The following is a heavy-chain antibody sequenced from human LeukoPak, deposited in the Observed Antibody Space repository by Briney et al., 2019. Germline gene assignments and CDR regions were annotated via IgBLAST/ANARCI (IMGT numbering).Heavy chain of an antibody. V-gene: IGHV3-48*04. D-gene: IGHD6-13*01. Sequence: GGSLRLSCAASGLTLSRYSMNWVRQAPGKGLEWVSYISSSSSNVNYAESVKGRFTISRDNAKNTLYLQMNSLKVEDTAVYYCTRVFVGDEYSSSGYWGQGTLVTVSS. CDR3: TRVFVGDEYSSSGY. CDR2: ISSSSSNV. CDR1: GLTLSRYS. J-gene: IGHJ4*02.